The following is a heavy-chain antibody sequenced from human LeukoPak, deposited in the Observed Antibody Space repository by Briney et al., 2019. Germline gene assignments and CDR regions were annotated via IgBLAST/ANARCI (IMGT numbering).Heavy chain of an antibody. V-gene: IGHV4-4*07. CDR1: GGSISSYY. CDR2: IYTSGST. Sequence: PSETLSLTCTVSGGSISSYYWSWIRQPAGKGLEWIGRIYTSGSTNYNPSPKRRVTISVDKSTNHFSLQQSSLPAADTAVYYCCGGTRWVPFDYWGQGTLVTVSS. D-gene: IGHD2-21*01. J-gene: IGHJ4*02. CDR3: CGGTRWVPFDY.